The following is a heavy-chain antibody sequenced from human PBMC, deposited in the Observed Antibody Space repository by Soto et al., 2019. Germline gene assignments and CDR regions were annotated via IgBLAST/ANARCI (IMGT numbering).Heavy chain of an antibody. Sequence: GGSLRLSCAASGFPFSSYGMHWVRQAPGKGLEWVAVISYDGSNKYYRDSVKGRFTISGDNSKNTVYLQMNSLRAEDTAVYYCARVFDTYYFDLWGQGTLVTVSS. CDR1: GFPFSSYG. CDR3: ARVFDTYYFDL. J-gene: IGHJ4*02. CDR2: ISYDGSNK. D-gene: IGHD3-10*01. V-gene: IGHV3-30*03.